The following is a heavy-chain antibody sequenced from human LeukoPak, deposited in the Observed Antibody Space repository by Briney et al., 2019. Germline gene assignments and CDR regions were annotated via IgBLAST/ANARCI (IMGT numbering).Heavy chain of an antibody. CDR3: ARGFFYGHFDY. CDR2: IYYSGST. CDR1: GGSISSSSYY. J-gene: IGHJ4*02. D-gene: IGHD3-10*01. Sequence: SETLSLTCTVSGGSISSSSYYWGWIRQPPGKGLEWIGSIYYSGSTYYNPSLKSRVTISVDTSKNQFSLKLSSVTAADTAVYYCARGFFYGHFDYWGQGTLVTVSS. V-gene: IGHV4-39*07.